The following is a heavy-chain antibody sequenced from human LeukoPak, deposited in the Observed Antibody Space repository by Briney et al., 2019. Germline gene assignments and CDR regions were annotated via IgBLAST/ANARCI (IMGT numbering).Heavy chain of an antibody. D-gene: IGHD3-22*01. CDR2: IWHDGTNK. Sequence: GGSLRLSCAASGFTFSTYVMHWVRQAPGKGLDWVAIIWHDGTNKYYADSVKGRFTISRDNSKNTLYLQMNSLRAEDTAVYYCARVAAWDSSGYLFDYWGQGTLVTVSS. V-gene: IGHV3-33*01. CDR1: GFTFSTYV. J-gene: IGHJ4*02. CDR3: ARVAAWDSSGYLFDY.